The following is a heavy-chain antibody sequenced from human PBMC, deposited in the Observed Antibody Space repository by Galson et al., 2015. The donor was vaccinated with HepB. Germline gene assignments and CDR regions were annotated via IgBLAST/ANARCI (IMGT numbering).Heavy chain of an antibody. CDR3: ARQAYCSGGSCYPSDY. V-gene: IGHV4-39*01. CDR1: GGSISSSSYY. D-gene: IGHD2-15*01. Sequence: SETLSLTCTVSGGSISSSSYYWGWIRQPPGKGLEWIGSIYYSGSTYYNPSLKSRVTISVDTSKNQFSLKLSSVTAADTAVYYCARQAYCSGGSCYPSDYWGQGTLVTVSS. J-gene: IGHJ4*02. CDR2: IYYSGST.